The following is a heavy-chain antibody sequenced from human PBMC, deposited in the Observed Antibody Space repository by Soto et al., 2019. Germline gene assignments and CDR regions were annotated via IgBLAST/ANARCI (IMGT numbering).Heavy chain of an antibody. J-gene: IGHJ6*02. CDR2: IWYDGSSK. CDR3: ARVDRGSSLFYYYYGVDV. Sequence: GGSLRLSCAAAKSIFIGYGVHWVRQTPGKGLEWVAVIWYDGSSKYYADSVKGRFTISRDNSKNTLYPQMDSLRAEDTAVYYCARVDRGSSLFYYYYGVDVWGQGTTVTVSS. D-gene: IGHD6-6*01. V-gene: IGHV3-33*01. CDR1: KSIFIGYG.